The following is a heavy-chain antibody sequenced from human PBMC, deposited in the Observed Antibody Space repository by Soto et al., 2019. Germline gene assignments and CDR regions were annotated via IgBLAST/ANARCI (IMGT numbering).Heavy chain of an antibody. CDR2: IYDSGST. Sequence: LETLSLTCTVSGGSISNYFWSWVRQPPGKGLEWNGNIYDSGSTNYNPSLKSRVTISVDRSKNQFSLKLSSVTAADTAVYYCAGRITMVRGVIDDYLGQGTLVTVSS. V-gene: IGHV4-59*12. J-gene: IGHJ4*02. CDR1: GGSISNYF. CDR3: AGRITMVRGVIDDY. D-gene: IGHD3-10*01.